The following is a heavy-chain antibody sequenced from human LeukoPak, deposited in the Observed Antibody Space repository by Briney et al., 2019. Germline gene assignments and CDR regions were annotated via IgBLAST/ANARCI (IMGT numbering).Heavy chain of an antibody. J-gene: IGHJ4*02. D-gene: IGHD6-6*01. CDR3: ARELSSSSRLLDS. CDR1: GYTFSSYY. CDR2: INPSVGST. Sequence: GASVKVSCKASGYTFSSYYMHWVRQAPGQGLEWMGIINPSVGSTSHAQKFQGRVTMTRDMSTSTVYRELSSLRSEDTAVYYCARELSSSSRLLDSWGQGTLVTVSS. V-gene: IGHV1-46*01.